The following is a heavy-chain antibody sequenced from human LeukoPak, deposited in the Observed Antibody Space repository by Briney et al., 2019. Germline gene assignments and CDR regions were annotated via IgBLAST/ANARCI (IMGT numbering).Heavy chain of an antibody. D-gene: IGHD3-10*01. CDR3: ARDPKGDSWYYGSGSYSGDY. CDR2: IKEDGSEK. J-gene: IGHJ4*02. Sequence: GGSLRLSCAASGFTFSSYWMTWVRQAPGKGLEWVANIKEDGSEKYYVDSVKGRFTISRDNAKNTLYLQMNNLRVEDTAVYYCARDPKGDSWYYGSGSYSGDYWGQGTLVTVSS. CDR1: GFTFSSYW. V-gene: IGHV3-7*01.